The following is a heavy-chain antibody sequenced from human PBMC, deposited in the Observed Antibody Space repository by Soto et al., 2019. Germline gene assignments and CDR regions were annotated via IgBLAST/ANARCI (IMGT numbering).Heavy chain of an antibody. CDR1: GGSISSNSYY. J-gene: IGHJ6*02. CDR2: IYYRGTT. D-gene: IGHD3-16*01. Sequence: QLQLQESGPGLVKLSETLSLTCTVSGGSISSNSYYWAWIRQPPGKGLEWIGNIYYRGTTYYNPSLKSRVTISVDTAKNQFSLKLSSVTAADTAVYYCARHKGGYYSCVDVWGQGTTVTVSS. V-gene: IGHV4-39*01. CDR3: ARHKGGYYSCVDV.